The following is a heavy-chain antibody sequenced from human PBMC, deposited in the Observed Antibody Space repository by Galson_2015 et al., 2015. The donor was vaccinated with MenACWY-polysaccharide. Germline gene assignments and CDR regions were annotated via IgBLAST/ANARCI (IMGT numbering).Heavy chain of an antibody. CDR3: ARRSLDNWYFDL. Sequence: TLSLTCTVSHDSITSSSWSWIRQSADKGLEYLGRIHATGSTAYNPSFRSRVAMSVDLPRNQLSLRLVSVTASDTAIYYCARRSLDNWYFDLWGRGTLVIVSS. J-gene: IGHJ2*01. V-gene: IGHV4-4*07. CDR1: HDSITSSS. CDR2: IHATGST. D-gene: IGHD1-1*01.